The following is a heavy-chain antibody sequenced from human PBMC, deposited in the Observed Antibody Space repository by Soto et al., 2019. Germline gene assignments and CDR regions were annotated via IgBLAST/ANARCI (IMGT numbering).Heavy chain of an antibody. D-gene: IGHD3-3*01. Sequence: QTLSLTCAISGDSVSSNSAAWNWIRQSPSRGLEWLGRTYYRSKWYNDYAVSVKSRITINPDTSKNQFSLQLNSVTPEDTAVDYCARDHPVRRNAYDYDFWSGYYTGDYYYGMDVWGQGTTVTVSS. J-gene: IGHJ6*02. CDR1: GDSVSSNSAA. CDR3: ARDHPVRRNAYDYDFWSGYYTGDYYYGMDV. V-gene: IGHV6-1*01. CDR2: TYYRSKWYN.